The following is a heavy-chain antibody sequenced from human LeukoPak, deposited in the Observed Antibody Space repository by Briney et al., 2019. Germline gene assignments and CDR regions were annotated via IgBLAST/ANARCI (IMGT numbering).Heavy chain of an antibody. J-gene: IGHJ4*02. Sequence: PGGSLRLSCAASGFTFSSYWMSWVRQAPGKGLEWVANIKQDGSEKYYVDSVKGRFTISRDNAKNSLYLQMNSLRAEDTAVYYCARVPFGPVGWYFDYWGQGTLVTVSS. V-gene: IGHV3-7*01. CDR3: ARVPFGPVGWYFDY. CDR1: GFTFSSYW. CDR2: IKQDGSEK. D-gene: IGHD2-15*01.